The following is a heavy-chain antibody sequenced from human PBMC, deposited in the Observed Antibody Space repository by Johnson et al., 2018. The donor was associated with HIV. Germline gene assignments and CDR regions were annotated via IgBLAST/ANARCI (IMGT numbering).Heavy chain of an antibody. CDR3: ARKQWLEIPSDALDI. D-gene: IGHD6-19*01. CDR1: GFKLYEYD. V-gene: IGHV3-20*04. CDR2: IYSDGSDT. J-gene: IGHJ3*02. Sequence: AESGGDVVRPGGSLRISCVASGFKLYEYDVSWVRQVPGKGLVWVARIYSDGSDTAYADSVKGRFTISRDHAKKTLYLQMNSLRADDTALYYCARKQWLEIPSDALDIWGQGTMVTVSS.